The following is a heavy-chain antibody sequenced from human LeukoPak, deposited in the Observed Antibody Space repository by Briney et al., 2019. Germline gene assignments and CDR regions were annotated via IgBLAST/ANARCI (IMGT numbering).Heavy chain of an antibody. V-gene: IGHV1-69*04. CDR2: IIPILGIA. J-gene: IGHJ6*02. D-gene: IGHD6-19*01. Sequence: SVKVSCKASGGTFSSYTISWVRQAPGQGLEWMGRIIPILGIANYAQKFQGRVTITADKSTSTAYMELSSLRSEDTAVYYCARDLGYSSGWPRNYYYGMDVWAQGTTVTVSS. CDR1: GGTFSSYT. CDR3: ARDLGYSSGWPRNYYYGMDV.